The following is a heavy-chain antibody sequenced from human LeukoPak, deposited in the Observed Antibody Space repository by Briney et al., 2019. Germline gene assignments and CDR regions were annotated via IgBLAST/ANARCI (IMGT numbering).Heavy chain of an antibody. CDR3: AREPNFDDHAFDY. J-gene: IGHJ4*02. CDR1: GLIFGDYA. V-gene: IGHV3-48*01. Sequence: PGGSLRLSCAATGLIFGDYAMNLVRQAPGKGLEWVSYISRGGRTTYYAASVKGRFTISRDNAKNSLFLQINSLRAEDSAIYYCAREPNFDDHAFDYWGQGTLVTVSS. D-gene: IGHD3-9*01. CDR2: ISRGGRTT.